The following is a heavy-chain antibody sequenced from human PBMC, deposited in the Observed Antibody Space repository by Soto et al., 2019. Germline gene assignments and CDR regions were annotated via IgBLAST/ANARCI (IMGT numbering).Heavy chain of an antibody. V-gene: IGHV1-18*01. CDR2: ISPYNDNT. Sequence: QVYLEQSGAEVKKPGASVKVTCKASGYTFWNFGISWVRQAPGQGLEWMGWISPYNDNTNSAQKFQDRVTMTTDTSTSTAYMELRSLRSDDTAVYYCARLPTSGYHTHYYYGMDVWGQGTTVTVS. J-gene: IGHJ6*02. CDR3: ARLPTSGYHTHYYYGMDV. CDR1: GYTFWNFG. D-gene: IGHD3-22*01.